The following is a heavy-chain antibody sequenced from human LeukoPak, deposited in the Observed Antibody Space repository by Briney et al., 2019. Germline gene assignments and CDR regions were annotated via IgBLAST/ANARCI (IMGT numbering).Heavy chain of an antibody. Sequence: SETLSLTCSVSGVSIDTYYWNWIRQPAGKGLEWIGRIFASGSGNYNPSLRGRVTMSVDTSRNQFSLQLTSVTAADTAVYYCARTDDSGTYQGLFDYWGQGSLVTVSS. CDR1: GVSIDTYY. D-gene: IGHD1-26*01. V-gene: IGHV4-4*07. J-gene: IGHJ4*02. CDR3: ARTDDSGTYQGLFDY. CDR2: IFASGSG.